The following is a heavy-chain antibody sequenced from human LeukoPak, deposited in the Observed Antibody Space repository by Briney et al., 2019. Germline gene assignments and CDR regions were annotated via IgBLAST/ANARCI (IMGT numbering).Heavy chain of an antibody. CDR1: GFTFSSYS. D-gene: IGHD1-7*01. Sequence: GGSLRLSCAASGFTFSSYSMNWVRQAPGKGLEWVSSISSSSSYIYYADSVKGRFTISRDNAKNSLYLQMNSLRAEDTAAYYCARVSNYYDAFDIWGQGTMVTVSS. CDR3: ARVSNYYDAFDI. CDR2: ISSSSSYI. J-gene: IGHJ3*02. V-gene: IGHV3-21*01.